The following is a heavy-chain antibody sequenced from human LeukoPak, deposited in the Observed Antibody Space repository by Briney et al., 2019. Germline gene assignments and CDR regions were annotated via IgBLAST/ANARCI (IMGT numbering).Heavy chain of an antibody. J-gene: IGHJ4*02. D-gene: IGHD2/OR15-2a*01. Sequence: PGGSLRLSCAASGFSFSSYEMNWVRQAPGKGLEWVSHISSDGRAETYVDSVRGRFTMSRDNAKNFLVLQMSGLRAEDTAVYYCARDTLNCPFVISLDYRGQGALVTVSS. CDR2: ISSDGRAE. CDR3: ARDTLNCPFVISLDY. CDR1: GFSFSSYE. V-gene: IGHV3-48*03.